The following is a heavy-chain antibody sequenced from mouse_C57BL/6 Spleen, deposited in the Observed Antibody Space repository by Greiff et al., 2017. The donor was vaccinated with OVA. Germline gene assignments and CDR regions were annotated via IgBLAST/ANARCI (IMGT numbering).Heavy chain of an antibody. D-gene: IGHD2-4*01. CDR3: ARSSYYDYGGYFDV. CDR2: ISSGSSTI. V-gene: IGHV5-17*01. CDR1: GFTFSDYG. Sequence: EVKVVESGGGLVKPGGSLKLSCAASGFTFSDYGMHWVRQAPEKGLEWVAYISSGSSTIYYADTVKGRFTISRDNAKNTLFLQMTSLRSEDTAMYYCARSSYYDYGGYFDVWGTGTTVTVSS. J-gene: IGHJ1*03.